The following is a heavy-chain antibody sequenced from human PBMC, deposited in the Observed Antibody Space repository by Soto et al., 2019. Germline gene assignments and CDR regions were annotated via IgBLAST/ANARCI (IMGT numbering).Heavy chain of an antibody. Sequence: QVQLVESGGGVVQPGRSLRLSCVGSGFPFWHYGMHWVRQAPGKGLEWVAVIWSDGKKESYADFVKGRFAISRDNFKDTLYRQMNRRRAEDTAVYYCVRDRDGGWFHMDVWGQGTTVTVSS. D-gene: IGHD6-19*01. CDR2: IWSDGKKE. CDR1: GFPFWHYG. CDR3: VRDRDGGWFHMDV. J-gene: IGHJ6*02. V-gene: IGHV3-33*01.